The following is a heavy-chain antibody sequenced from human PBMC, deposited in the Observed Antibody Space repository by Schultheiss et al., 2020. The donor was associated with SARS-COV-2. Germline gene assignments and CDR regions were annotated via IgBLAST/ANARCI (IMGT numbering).Heavy chain of an antibody. CDR3: ARAHSSSSVPFYGMDV. V-gene: IGHV3-21*04. CDR2: ISSSSSYI. Sequence: GGSLRLSCAASGFTFSSYAMSWVRQAPGKGLEWVSAISSSSSYIYYADSVKGRFTISRDNAKNSLYLQMSSLRAEDTAVYYCARAHSSSSVPFYGMDVWGQGTTVTVSS. D-gene: IGHD6-6*01. J-gene: IGHJ6*02. CDR1: GFTFSSYA.